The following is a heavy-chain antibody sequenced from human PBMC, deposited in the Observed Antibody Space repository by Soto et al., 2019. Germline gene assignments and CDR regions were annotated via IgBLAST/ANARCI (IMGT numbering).Heavy chain of an antibody. CDR1: GFSLTTGGMI. D-gene: IGHD1-26*01. CDR2: IDWDDGR. Sequence: SGPTLVNPTQTLTLTCSLSGFSLTTGGMIVSWIRQPPGKALEWLARIDWDDGRYYSTSMRTRLTISKDTSKNQVVLTVTNMDPVDTGMYYCAFGSATLDYWGQGTLVTVSS. CDR3: AFGSATLDY. V-gene: IGHV2-70*11. J-gene: IGHJ4*02.